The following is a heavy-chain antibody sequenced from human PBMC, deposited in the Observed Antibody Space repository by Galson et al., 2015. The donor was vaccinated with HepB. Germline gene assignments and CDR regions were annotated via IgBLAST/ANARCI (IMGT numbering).Heavy chain of an antibody. CDR1: GYTFTSYG. V-gene: IGHV1-18*04. D-gene: IGHD2-2*01. CDR3: ARRGDCSSTSCYSNWFDP. CDR2: ISAYNGNT. J-gene: IGHJ5*02. Sequence: VKVSCKASGYTFTSYGISWVRQAPGQGLEWMGWISAYNGNTNYAQKLQGRVTMTTDTSTSTAYMELRSLRSDDTAVYYCARRGDCSSTSCYSNWFDPWGQGTLVTVSS.